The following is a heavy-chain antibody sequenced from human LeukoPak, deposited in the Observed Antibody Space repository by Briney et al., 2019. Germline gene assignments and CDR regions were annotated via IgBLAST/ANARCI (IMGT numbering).Heavy chain of an antibody. CDR3: ARAMMGATRLFDY. CDR2: IYYSGST. D-gene: IGHD1-26*01. Sequence: SETLSLTCTVSGGSVNYYYWSWIRQRPGKGLEWIGNIYYSGSTSYNPSLKSRVTISIDTSKNQFSLKLTSVTAADTAVYYCARAMMGATRLFDYWGQGTLVTVSS. V-gene: IGHV4-59*02. J-gene: IGHJ4*02. CDR1: GGSVNYYY.